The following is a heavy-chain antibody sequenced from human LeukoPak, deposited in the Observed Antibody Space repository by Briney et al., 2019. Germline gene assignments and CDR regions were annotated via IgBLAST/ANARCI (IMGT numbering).Heavy chain of an antibody. Sequence: GGSLSFCCAASGFTFSCYAMSWVRQAPGRGLEWVSAISASGGSTYYADSVKGRFTISRDNSKNTLYLQMNSLRAEDTAIYYCAKDNTEGAGIFDYGGQGTLVTVSS. CDR2: ISASGGST. D-gene: IGHD1-26*01. CDR3: AKDNTEGAGIFDY. CDR1: GFTFSCYA. J-gene: IGHJ4*02. V-gene: IGHV3-23*01.